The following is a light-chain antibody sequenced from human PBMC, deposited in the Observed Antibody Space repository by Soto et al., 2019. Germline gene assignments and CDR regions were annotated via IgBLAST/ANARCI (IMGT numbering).Light chain of an antibody. CDR2: EVS. CDR3: SSYTSSSTYV. V-gene: IGLV2-14*01. CDR1: SSDVGGYNY. Sequence: QSLLTQPPSVSVSPGQSITISCSGTSSDVGGYNYVSWYQQHPGKAPKLMIYEVSNRPSGVSNRFSGSKSGNTASLTISGLQAEDEADYYCSSYTSSSTYVFGTGTKVTVL. J-gene: IGLJ1*01.